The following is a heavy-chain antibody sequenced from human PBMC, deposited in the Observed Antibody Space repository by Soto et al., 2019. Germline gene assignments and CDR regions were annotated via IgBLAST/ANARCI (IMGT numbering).Heavy chain of an antibody. CDR1: GGTFSSYA. V-gene: IGHV1-69*01. D-gene: IGHD3-3*01. CDR3: ALKGRGRVWRGYLEYFQH. CDR2: IIPIFGTA. J-gene: IGHJ1*01. Sequence: QVQLVQSGAEVKKPGSSVKVSCKASGGTFSSYAISWVRQAPGQGLEWMGGIIPIFGTANYAQKFQGRVTITADESTSTAYMELSSLRSEDTAVYYCALKGRGRVWRGYLEYFQHWGQGTLVTVSS.